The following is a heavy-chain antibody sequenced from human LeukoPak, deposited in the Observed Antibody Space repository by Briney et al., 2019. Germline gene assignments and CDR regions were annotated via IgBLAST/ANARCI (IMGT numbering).Heavy chain of an antibody. V-gene: IGHV3-23*05. Sequence: GGSLRLSCAASGFTFGSYAMYWVRQAPGKGLEWVSSFYAGTNRYYADSVEGRFTMSRDNSKNTLYLQMNSLRPEDTAVYFCARTSCGGNCYPGWYFDLWGRGTLVTVSS. CDR1: GFTFGSYA. D-gene: IGHD2-21*02. J-gene: IGHJ2*01. CDR3: ARTSCGGNCYPGWYFDL. CDR2: FYAGTNR.